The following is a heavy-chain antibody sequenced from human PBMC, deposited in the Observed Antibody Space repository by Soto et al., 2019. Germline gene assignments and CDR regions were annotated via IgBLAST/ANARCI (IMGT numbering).Heavy chain of an antibody. CDR2: IYWDDDK. CDR1: GFSLSTSGVG. V-gene: IGHV2-5*02. D-gene: IGHD2-2*01. J-gene: IGHJ6*02. CDR3: AHTIVLVPAAMRYGMEV. Sequence: QITLKESGPTLVKPTQTLTLTCTFSGFSLSTSGVGVGWIRQPPGKALEWLALIYWDDDKRYSPSLKSSPTITKDTSKSQVVLTMTSMHPVDTATYYCAHTIVLVPAAMRYGMEVWGQGTTVTVSS.